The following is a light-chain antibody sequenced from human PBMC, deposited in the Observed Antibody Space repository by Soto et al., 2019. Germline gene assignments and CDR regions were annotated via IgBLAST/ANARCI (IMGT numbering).Light chain of an antibody. CDR2: GND. J-gene: IGLJ2*01. CDR1: RSNIGSNS. Sequence: QSVLTQSPSASGTPGQRVTMSCSGSRSNIGSNSVSWYQQLPGTVPKLLIYGNDERPSGVPDRFSGSKSGTSASLAISGLQSEDEADYYCAAWDDSLNGVLFGGGTKLTVL. CDR3: AAWDDSLNGVL. V-gene: IGLV1-44*01.